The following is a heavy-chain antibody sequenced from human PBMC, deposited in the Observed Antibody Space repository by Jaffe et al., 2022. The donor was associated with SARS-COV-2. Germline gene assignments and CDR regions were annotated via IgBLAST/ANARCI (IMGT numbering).Heavy chain of an antibody. J-gene: IGHJ6*02. CDR2: IYTSGST. D-gene: IGHD1-26*01. CDR3: ARAVGATKEGYYGMDV. CDR1: GGSISSGSYY. Sequence: QVQLQESGPGLVKPSQTLSLTCTVSGGSISSGSYYWSWIRQPAGKGLEWIGRIYTSGSTNYNPSLKSRVTISVDTSKNQFSLKLSSVTAADTAVYYCARAVGATKEGYYGMDVWGQGTTVTVSS. V-gene: IGHV4-61*02.